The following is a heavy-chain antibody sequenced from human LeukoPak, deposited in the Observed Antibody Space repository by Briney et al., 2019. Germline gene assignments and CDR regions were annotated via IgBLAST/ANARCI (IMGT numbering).Heavy chain of an antibody. Sequence: GGSLRLSCAASGFTFSSYSMTWVRQAPGKGLEWVSSISSSSSYIYYADSVKGRFTISRDNAKNSLYLQMNSLRAEDTAVYYCARVYCSSTSCSRLYYYYYGMDVWGQGTTVTVSS. J-gene: IGHJ6*02. V-gene: IGHV3-21*01. CDR1: GFTFSSYS. CDR3: ARVYCSSTSCSRLYYYYYGMDV. D-gene: IGHD2-2*01. CDR2: ISSSSSYI.